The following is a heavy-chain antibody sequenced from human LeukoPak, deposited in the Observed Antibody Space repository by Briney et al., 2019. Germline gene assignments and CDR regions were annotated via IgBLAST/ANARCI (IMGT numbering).Heavy chain of an antibody. Sequence: GGSLRLSCAASGFTFTSYAMNWVRQAPGRGLEWVSAISGSGGSPYYADSVKGRFTISRDNSKNTLYLQMNSLRAEDTAVYYCASSDIVVVVAAKRERFDPWGQGTLVTVSS. CDR3: ASSDIVVVVAAKRERFDP. J-gene: IGHJ5*02. CDR2: ISGSGGSP. D-gene: IGHD2-15*01. V-gene: IGHV3-23*01. CDR1: GFTFTSYA.